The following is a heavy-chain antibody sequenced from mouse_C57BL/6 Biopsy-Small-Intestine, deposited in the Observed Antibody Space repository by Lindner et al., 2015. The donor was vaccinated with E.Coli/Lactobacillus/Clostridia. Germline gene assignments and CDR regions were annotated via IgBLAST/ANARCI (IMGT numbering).Heavy chain of an antibody. CDR1: GYTFTNSY. Sequence: SVKVSRKTSGYTFTNSYMHWVRQAPGQGLEWMGIINPNGGSSSYAQKFQGRVIMTRDTSTNTVYMEMLSLTSEDAAVYYCARDGASYYDIETGYIFDYWGQGTRSPSPQ. V-gene: IGHV1-64*01. J-gene: IGHJ4*01. CDR2: INPNGGSS. D-gene: IGHD2-2*01. CDR3: ARDGASYYDIETGYIFDY.